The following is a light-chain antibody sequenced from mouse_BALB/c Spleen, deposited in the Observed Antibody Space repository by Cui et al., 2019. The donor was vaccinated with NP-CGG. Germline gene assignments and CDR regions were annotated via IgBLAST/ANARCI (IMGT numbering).Light chain of an antibody. CDR1: TGAVTTSNY. V-gene: IGLV1*01. Sequence: QAVVTQEPALTTSPDETVTLTCRSSTGAVTTSNYANWVQEKPDHLFTGLIGGTNNRAPGVPARFSGSLIGDKAALTITGAQTEDEAIYFCALWYSNHWVFGGGTKLNVL. CDR2: GTN. CDR3: ALWYSNHWV. J-gene: IGLJ1*01.